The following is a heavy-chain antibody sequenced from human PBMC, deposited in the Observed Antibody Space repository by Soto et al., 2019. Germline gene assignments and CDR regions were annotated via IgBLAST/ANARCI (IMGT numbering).Heavy chain of an antibody. CDR1: GYTFTRSG. D-gene: IGHD2-2*01. J-gene: IGHJ6*02. V-gene: IGHV1-69*13. CDR3: ARGRAELVPAARAFYYGMDV. CDR2: IIPIFGTA. Sequence: GASVKVSCKASGYTFTRSGISWVRQAPGQGLEWMGGIIPIFGTANYAQKFQGRVTITGDESTSTAYMELSSLRSEDTAVYYCARGRAELVPAARAFYYGMDVWGQGTTVTVSS.